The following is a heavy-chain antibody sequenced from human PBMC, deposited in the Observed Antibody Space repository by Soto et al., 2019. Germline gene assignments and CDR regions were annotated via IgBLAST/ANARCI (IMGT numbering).Heavy chain of an antibody. D-gene: IGHD3-10*01. J-gene: IGHJ4*02. V-gene: IGHV1-18*01. CDR1: GYTFTSYG. Sequence: ASVKVSCKASGYTFTSYGISWVRQAPGQGLEWMGWISAYNGNTNYAQKLQGRVTMTTDTSTSTAYMELRSLRSDDTAVYYCARDFWLEYYYGSGTDYWGQGTLVTVSS. CDR3: ARDFWLEYYYGSGTDY. CDR2: ISAYNGNT.